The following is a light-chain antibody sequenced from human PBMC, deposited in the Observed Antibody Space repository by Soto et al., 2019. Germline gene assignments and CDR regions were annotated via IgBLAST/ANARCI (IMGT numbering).Light chain of an antibody. CDR1: PGLSNY. Sequence: IQMTQSPSSLSPSVGDRVTITCRASPGLSNYLAWYQPKPGKVPKLLIYAAYTLQSGVPSRFSGSGSGTDFTLTISSLQPEDVATYYCQKYNSAPSTFGQGTKVEIK. CDR3: QKYNSAPST. CDR2: AAY. J-gene: IGKJ1*01. V-gene: IGKV1-27*01.